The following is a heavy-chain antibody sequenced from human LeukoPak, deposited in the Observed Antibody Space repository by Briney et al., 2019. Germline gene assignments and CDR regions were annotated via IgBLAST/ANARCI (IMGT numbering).Heavy chain of an antibody. J-gene: IGHJ5*02. Sequence: GGSLRLSCAASGFTFSSHWMSWVRQAPGKRLEWVANIKQDGSEKYYVDSVKGRFTISRDNAKNSLYLQMNSLRAEDTAVYYCARDRKYSSSWYRSSWFDPWGQGTLVTVSS. CDR1: GFTFSSHW. V-gene: IGHV3-7*01. D-gene: IGHD6-13*01. CDR2: IKQDGSEK. CDR3: ARDRKYSSSWYRSSWFDP.